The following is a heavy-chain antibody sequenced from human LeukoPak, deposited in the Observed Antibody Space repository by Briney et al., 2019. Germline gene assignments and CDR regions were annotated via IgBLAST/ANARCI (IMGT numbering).Heavy chain of an antibody. J-gene: IGHJ4*02. Sequence: GGSLRLSCAASGFTFSSYAMSWVRQAPGKGLEWVSVISGSGGITYYADSMKGRFTISRDNSKNTLYLQMNSLRAEDTAVYYCARMKEPYDFWSGYYSYWGQGTLVTVSS. D-gene: IGHD3-3*01. CDR1: GFTFSSYA. V-gene: IGHV3-23*01. CDR2: ISGSGGIT. CDR3: ARMKEPYDFWSGYYSY.